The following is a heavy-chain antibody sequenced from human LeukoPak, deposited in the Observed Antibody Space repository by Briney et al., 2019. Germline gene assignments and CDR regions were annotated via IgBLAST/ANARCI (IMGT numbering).Heavy chain of an antibody. CDR2: INHSGST. Sequence: SETLSLTCAVYGGSFIAYYWSWIRQPPGKGLEWIGEINHSGSTNYNPPLKSRVSISVNTSKNQFSLKLSSVTAADTAVYYCAGYYYYYMDVWGKGSTVTVSS. CDR3: AGYYYYYMDV. J-gene: IGHJ6*03. V-gene: IGHV4-34*01. CDR1: GGSFIAYY.